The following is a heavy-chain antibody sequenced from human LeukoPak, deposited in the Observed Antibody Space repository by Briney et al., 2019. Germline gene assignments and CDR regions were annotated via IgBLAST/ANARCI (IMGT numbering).Heavy chain of an antibody. CDR3: ARDGLLWFGVIFDI. CDR2: IKQDGSEK. V-gene: IGHV3-7*01. CDR1: GFTFSSYW. J-gene: IGHJ3*02. D-gene: IGHD3-10*01. Sequence: GGSLRLSCAASGFTFSSYWMSWVRQAPGKGLEWLANIKQDGSEKYYVDSVKGRFTISRDNAKNSLYLQMNSLRAEDTAVYYCARDGLLWFGVIFDIWGQGTMVTVSS.